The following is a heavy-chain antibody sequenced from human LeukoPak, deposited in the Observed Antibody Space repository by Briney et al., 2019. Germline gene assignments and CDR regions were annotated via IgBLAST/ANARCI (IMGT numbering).Heavy chain of an antibody. D-gene: IGHD3-10*01. V-gene: IGHV3-23*01. CDR2: ISGSGATT. Sequence: GGSLRLSCAASGFTFSSYAMSWVRQPQGQGLEWVSTISGSGATTHYADSVKGRFIISRDNSRNTLSLQMNSLRAEDTARYFCAKGVWYGGIGYFDFWGQGTPVTVSS. J-gene: IGHJ4*02. CDR3: AKGVWYGGIGYFDF. CDR1: GFTFSSYA.